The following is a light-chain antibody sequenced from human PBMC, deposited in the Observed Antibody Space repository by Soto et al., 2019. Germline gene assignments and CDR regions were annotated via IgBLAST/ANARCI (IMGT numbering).Light chain of an antibody. V-gene: IGKV3-11*01. CDR2: DAS. Sequence: IVLTQSPATLSLSPGERATLSCSASQSVSSYLAWYQQKPGQAPRLLIYDASNRATGIPARFSGSGSGTDFTLTISSLEPEDIAVYYCQQRSNPVTFGQGTRLEIK. J-gene: IGKJ5*01. CDR1: QSVSSY. CDR3: QQRSNPVT.